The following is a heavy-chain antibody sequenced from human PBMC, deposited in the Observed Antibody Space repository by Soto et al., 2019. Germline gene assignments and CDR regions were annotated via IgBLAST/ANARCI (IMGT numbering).Heavy chain of an antibody. CDR1: GFTFKNYA. CDR3: VRGASLNFDY. CDR2: ITGSGDDT. D-gene: IGHD1-26*01. Sequence: GGSLRLSCAASGFTFKNYAMSWVRQTQGKGLEWVSAITGSGDDTYHADSVKGRFTISRDNSKNTLYLQMNTLRAEDTAVYYCVRGASLNFDYWGQGTLVTVSS. V-gene: IGHV3-23*01. J-gene: IGHJ4*02.